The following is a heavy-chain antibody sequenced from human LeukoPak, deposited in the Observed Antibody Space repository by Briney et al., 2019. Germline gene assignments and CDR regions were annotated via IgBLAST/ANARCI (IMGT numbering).Heavy chain of an antibody. Sequence: SETLSLTCAVSGGSIINHYWSWIRQPAGKGLEWIGRIYSSGSANYNPSLKSRVSMSIDTSNNHFSLNLASVTAADTALYFCARDVRYASGWSAPESWGQGNLVTVSS. CDR3: ARDVRYASGWSAPES. J-gene: IGHJ5*02. D-gene: IGHD6-19*01. CDR2: IYSSGSA. CDR1: GGSIINHY. V-gene: IGHV4-4*07.